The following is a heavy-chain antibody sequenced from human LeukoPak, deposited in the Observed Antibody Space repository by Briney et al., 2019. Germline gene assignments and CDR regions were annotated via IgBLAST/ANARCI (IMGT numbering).Heavy chain of an antibody. J-gene: IGHJ4*02. CDR1: GGSISSSSYY. D-gene: IGHD3-9*01. V-gene: IGHV4-39*01. Sequence: SETLSLTCTVSGGSISSSSYYWGWIRQPPGKGLEWIGSIYYSGSTYYNPSLKSRVTISVDTSKNQFSLKLSSVTAADTAVYYCAREGLLRYFDWLAPDYFDCWGQGTLVTVSS. CDR2: IYYSGST. CDR3: AREGLLRYFDWLAPDYFDC.